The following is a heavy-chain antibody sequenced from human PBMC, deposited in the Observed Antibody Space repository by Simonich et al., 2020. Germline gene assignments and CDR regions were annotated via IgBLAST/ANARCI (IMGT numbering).Heavy chain of an antibody. CDR3: ARAPLLTQYFDL. V-gene: IGHV1-2*06. D-gene: IGHD2-21*02. J-gene: IGHJ2*01. Sequence: QVQLVQSGAEVKKPGASVKVYCKASGYTFTGYYMHWVRQAPGQGLGWMGRNNPNSGGTNYAQKFQGRVTMTRDTSISTAYMELSRLTSDDTAVYYCARAPLLTQYFDLWGRGTLVTVSS. CDR2: NNPNSGGT. CDR1: GYTFTGYY.